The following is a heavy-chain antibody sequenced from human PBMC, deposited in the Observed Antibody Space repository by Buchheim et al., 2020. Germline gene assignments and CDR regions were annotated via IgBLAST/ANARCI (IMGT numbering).Heavy chain of an antibody. J-gene: IGHJ6*02. Sequence: QVQLVQSGAEVKKPGASVKVSCKASGYTFTSYYMHWVRQAPGQGLEWMGIINPSGGSTSYAQKFQGRVTMTRETATSTGDMELSSLRSEDTAVYYCARGSSWYDYYYGMDVWGQGTT. V-gene: IGHV1-46*01. CDR1: GYTFTSYY. D-gene: IGHD6-13*01. CDR3: ARGSSWYDYYYGMDV. CDR2: INPSGGST.